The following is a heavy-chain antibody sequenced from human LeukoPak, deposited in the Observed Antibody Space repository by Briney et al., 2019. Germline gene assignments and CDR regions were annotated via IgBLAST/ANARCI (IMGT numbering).Heavy chain of an antibody. V-gene: IGHV3-7*03. CDR3: ARAVTSTEGS. CDR2: LNGDGSEK. Sequence: GGSLRLSCAASGFTFSTYWMTGVRQAPGKGLEWVASLNGDGSEKYYVDPVKGRFTISRDNAQKSLYLEMKSLGAKDTAVYYCARAVTSTEGSWGQGTLVTVSS. CDR1: GFTFSTYW. J-gene: IGHJ4*02.